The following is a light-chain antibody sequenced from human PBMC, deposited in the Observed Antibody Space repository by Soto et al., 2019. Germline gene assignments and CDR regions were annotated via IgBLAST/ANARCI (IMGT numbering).Light chain of an antibody. J-gene: IGLJ3*02. CDR1: SSDVGAYNY. V-gene: IGLV2-14*01. CDR2: EVT. CDR3: NSYTSTSARV. Sequence: QSALTQPASVSGSPGQSITISCTGTSSDVGAYNYVSWCQQYPGKAPKLIIYEVTNRPSGVSNRFSGSKSGNTASLTISGLQAEDEADYYCNSYTSTSARVFGGGTKLTVL.